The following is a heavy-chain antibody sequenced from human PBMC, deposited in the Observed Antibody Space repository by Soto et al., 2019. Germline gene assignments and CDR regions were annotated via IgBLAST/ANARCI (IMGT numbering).Heavy chain of an antibody. D-gene: IGHD2-15*01. V-gene: IGHV4-39*01. J-gene: IGHJ5*02. CDR1: GGYISSSNW. CDR3: ARRGVGYCSGGSCYTVRCFDP. CDR2: IYYSGST. Sequence: PSETLSLTCAVSGGYISSSNWWSWVRQPPGKGLEWIGSIYYSGSTYYNPSLKSRVTISVDTSKNQFSLKLSSVTAADTAVYYCARRGVGYCSGGSCYTVRCFDPWGQGTLVTVSS.